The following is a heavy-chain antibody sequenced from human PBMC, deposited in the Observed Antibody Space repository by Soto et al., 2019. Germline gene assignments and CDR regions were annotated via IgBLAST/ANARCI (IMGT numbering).Heavy chain of an antibody. CDR1: GFTFSSYW. J-gene: IGHJ6*02. V-gene: IGHV3-7*05. CDR3: ARGSSGDYYYYYGMDV. CDR2: IKQDGSEK. Sequence: EVQLVESGGGLVQPGGSLRLSCAASGFTFSSYWMSWVRQAPGKGLEWVANIKQDGSEKYYVDSVKGRFTISRDNAKNSLYLQMNRLRAEDTAVYYCARGSSGDYYYYYGMDVWGQGTTVTVSS. D-gene: IGHD1-26*01.